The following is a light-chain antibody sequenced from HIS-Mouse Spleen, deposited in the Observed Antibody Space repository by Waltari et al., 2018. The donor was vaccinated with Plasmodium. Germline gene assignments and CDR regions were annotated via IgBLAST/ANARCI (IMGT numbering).Light chain of an antibody. J-gene: IGKJ2*01. CDR2: VAS. CDR1: QSVSSSY. CDR3: QQYGSSPYP. V-gene: IGKV3-20*01. Sequence: EIVLTQSPGTLSLSPGERATLSCRSSQSVSSSYLAWYQQKPGQAPRLLIYVASSRANGIPDRFSGSGSGTDFTLTISRLEPEDVAVYYCQQYGSSPYPFGQGTKLEIK.